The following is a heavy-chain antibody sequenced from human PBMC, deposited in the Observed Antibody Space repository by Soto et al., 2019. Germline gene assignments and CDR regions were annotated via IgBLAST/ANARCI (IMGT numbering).Heavy chain of an antibody. CDR3: AREYQLLHSSSWYRPYYYGMDV. V-gene: IGHV1-2*04. J-gene: IGHJ6*02. CDR2: INPNSGGT. CDR1: GYTFTGYY. D-gene: IGHD6-13*01. Sequence: ASVKVSCKASGYTFTGYYMHWVRQAPGQGLEWMGWINPNSGGTNYAQKFQGWVTMTRDTSISTAYMELSRLRSDDTAVYYCAREYQLLHSSSWYRPYYYGMDVWGQGTTVTVSS.